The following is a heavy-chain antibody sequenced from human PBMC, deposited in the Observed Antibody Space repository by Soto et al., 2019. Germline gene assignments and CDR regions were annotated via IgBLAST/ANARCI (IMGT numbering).Heavy chain of an antibody. Sequence: SGPTLVNPTQTLTLTCTFSGFSLNTTGVGVGWIRQPPGKALEWLVLIYWDDDKRYRPSLKSRLTITKDNSKNQVVLTMTNMDPVDTATYYCVHRTILTGFSNDLDICGQETLVTVS. CDR3: VHRTILTGFSNDLDI. CDR2: IYWDDDK. V-gene: IGHV2-5*02. CDR1: GFSLNTTGVG. J-gene: IGHJ3*02. D-gene: IGHD3-9*01.